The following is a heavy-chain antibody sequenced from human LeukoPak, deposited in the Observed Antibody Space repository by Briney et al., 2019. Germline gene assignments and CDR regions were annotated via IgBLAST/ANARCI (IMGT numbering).Heavy chain of an antibody. CDR2: IKPDSGAT. V-gene: IGHV1-2*02. CDR3: ARVYIVATTSLDY. D-gene: IGHD5-12*01. CDR1: GFTFTGYY. Sequence: ASVKVSCKASGFTFTGYYIRWVRQAPGQGLEWMGWIKPDSGATNYAQNFQGRVTMTWDTSINTAYMELTSLRSDDTALYYCARVYIVATTSLDYWGQGTLVTVSS. J-gene: IGHJ4*02.